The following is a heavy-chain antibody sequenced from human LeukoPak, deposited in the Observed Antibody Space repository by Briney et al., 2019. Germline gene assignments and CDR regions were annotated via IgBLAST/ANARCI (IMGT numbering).Heavy chain of an antibody. CDR3: AREGGPYRPLDY. J-gene: IGHJ4*02. CDR1: GGSITNTNY. V-gene: IGHV4-4*02. CDR2: VNLQGST. Sequence: SGTLSLTCGVSGGSITNTNYWTWVRQPPGKGLEWIGEVNLQGSTNYNPSLMGRVAIAVDTSENHISLQLTSATAADTAVYYCAREGGPYRPLDYSGQGTLVTVSS.